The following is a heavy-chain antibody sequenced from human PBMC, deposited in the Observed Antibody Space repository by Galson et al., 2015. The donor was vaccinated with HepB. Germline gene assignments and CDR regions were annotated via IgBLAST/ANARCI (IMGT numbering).Heavy chain of an antibody. V-gene: IGHV4-39*07. CDR2: IYYSGST. D-gene: IGHD6-6*01. J-gene: IGHJ6*03. Sequence: SETLSLTCTVSGGSISSSSYYWGWIRQPPGKGLEWIGSIYYSGSTYYNPSLKSRVSISIDMSKKQFSLRLNSVTAADTAVYYCARVSWTVAARCYYYMDVWGKGTTVAVSS. CDR1: GGSISSSSYY. CDR3: ARVSWTVAARCYYYMDV.